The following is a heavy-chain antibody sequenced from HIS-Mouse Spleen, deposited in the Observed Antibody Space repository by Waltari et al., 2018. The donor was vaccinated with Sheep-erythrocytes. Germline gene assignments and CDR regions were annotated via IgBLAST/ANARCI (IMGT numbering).Heavy chain of an antibody. V-gene: IGHV3-73*02. Sequence: EVQLVESGGGLVQPGGSLKLSCAASGFTFSGSAMRWVRQASGKGLEWVGRIRSKANSYATAYAASVKGRFTISRDDSKNTAYLQMNSLKTEDTAVYYCTRRDYYDSSAYAFDIWGQGTMVTVSS. J-gene: IGHJ3*02. CDR3: TRRDYYDSSAYAFDI. D-gene: IGHD3-22*01. CDR1: GFTFSGSA. CDR2: IRSKANSYAT.